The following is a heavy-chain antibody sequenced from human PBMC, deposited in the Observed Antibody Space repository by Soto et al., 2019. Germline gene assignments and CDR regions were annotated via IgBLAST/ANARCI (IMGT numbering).Heavy chain of an antibody. J-gene: IGHJ6*02. Sequence: QVQLVESGGGVVQPGRSLRLSCAASGFTFSSYGMHWVRQAPGKGLEWVAVIWYDGSNKYYADSVKGRFTISRDNSKNTLYVQMNSLRAEDTAVYYCARDSSSWNYYYGMDVWGQGTTVTVSS. CDR3: ARDSSSWNYYYGMDV. D-gene: IGHD6-13*01. CDR2: IWYDGSNK. V-gene: IGHV3-33*01. CDR1: GFTFSSYG.